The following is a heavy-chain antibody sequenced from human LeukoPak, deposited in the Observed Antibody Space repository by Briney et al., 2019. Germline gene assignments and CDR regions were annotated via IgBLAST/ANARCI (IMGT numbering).Heavy chain of an antibody. Sequence: GETLRLSCAASGFTFSSHGMNWVRQAPGKGLEWVSSISSSSSYIYYADSVKGRFTISRDNAKNSLYLQMNSLRVEDTAVYYCARDALELVGFYAFDIWGQGTMVTVSS. CDR1: GFTFSSHG. D-gene: IGHD1-26*01. CDR3: ARDALELVGFYAFDI. CDR2: ISSSSSYI. J-gene: IGHJ3*02. V-gene: IGHV3-21*01.